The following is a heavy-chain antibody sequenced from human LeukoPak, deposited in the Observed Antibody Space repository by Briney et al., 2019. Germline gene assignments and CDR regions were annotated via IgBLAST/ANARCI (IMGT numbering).Heavy chain of an antibody. V-gene: IGHV1-2*02. CDR3: ARGGTRAAGTGYYYMDV. CDR1: GYTFTGYY. D-gene: IGHD6-13*01. Sequence: ASVKVSCKASGYTFTGYYMHWVRQAPGQGLEWMEWISPNSGGTNYAQKFQGRVTMTRDTSISTAYMELSRLRSDDTAVYYCARGGTRAAGTGYYYMDVWGKGTTVTVSS. CDR2: ISPNSGGT. J-gene: IGHJ6*03.